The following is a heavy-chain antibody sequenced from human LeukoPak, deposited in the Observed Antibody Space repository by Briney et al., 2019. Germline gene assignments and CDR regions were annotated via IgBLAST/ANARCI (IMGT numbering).Heavy chain of an antibody. V-gene: IGHV3-23*01. D-gene: IGHD3-10*01. CDR1: GFTFSSYA. J-gene: IGHJ4*02. CDR2: TSGSGGTT. CDR3: AKDLPYGSGSYRAYFDY. Sequence: PGGSLRLSCAASGFTFSSYAMSWVRQAPGKGLEWVAATSGSGGTTYYADSVKGRFTISRDNSRNTLYLQMNSLRAEDTAVYYCAKDLPYGSGSYRAYFDYWGQGTLVTVSS.